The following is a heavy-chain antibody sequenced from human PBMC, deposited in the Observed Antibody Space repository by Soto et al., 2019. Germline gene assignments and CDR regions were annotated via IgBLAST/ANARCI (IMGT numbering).Heavy chain of an antibody. CDR2: IYSGGST. CDR3: ARTFYDILTGYTIYAFDI. J-gene: IGHJ3*02. CDR1: GFTVSSNY. D-gene: IGHD3-9*01. V-gene: IGHV3-53*01. Sequence: LRLSCAASGFTVSSNYMSWVRQAPGKGLEWVSVIYSGGSTYYADSVKGRFTISRDNSKNTLYLQMNSLRAEDTAVYYCARTFYDILTGYTIYAFDIWGQGTMVTVSS.